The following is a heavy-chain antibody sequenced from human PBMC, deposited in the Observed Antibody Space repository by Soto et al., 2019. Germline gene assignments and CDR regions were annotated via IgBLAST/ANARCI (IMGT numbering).Heavy chain of an antibody. CDR3: ASTSGYSSGPNDAFDI. CDR2: IYPGDSDT. CDR1: GYSFTSYW. J-gene: IGHJ3*02. V-gene: IGHV5-51*01. Sequence: ASVKISCKGSGYSFTSYWIGWGRRMPGKGLEWMGIIYPGDSDTRYSPSFQGQVTISADKSISTAYLQWSSLKASDTAMYYCASTSGYSSGPNDAFDIWGQGTMVTVSS. D-gene: IGHD6-19*01.